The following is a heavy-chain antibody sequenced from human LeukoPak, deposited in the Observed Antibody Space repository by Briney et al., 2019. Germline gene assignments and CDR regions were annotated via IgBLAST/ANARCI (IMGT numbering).Heavy chain of an antibody. J-gene: IGHJ4*02. D-gene: IGHD4-17*01. CDR1: GVTFTSDT. CDR2: ISGSGGST. V-gene: IGHV3-23*01. Sequence: GGTLRLSCAASGVTFTSDTMSWGRESPRPGLESVSAISGSGGSTYYSSNVKARFTICRDNSKNTLYLKMNSLRGDDTAVYYCAKDYGDYFGIFDFWGQGTLVTVSS. CDR3: AKDYGDYFGIFDF.